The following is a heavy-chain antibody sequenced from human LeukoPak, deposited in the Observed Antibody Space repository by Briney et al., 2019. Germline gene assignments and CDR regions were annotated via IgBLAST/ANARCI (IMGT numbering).Heavy chain of an antibody. D-gene: IGHD3-10*01. CDR1: GFTFSSYG. CDR2: IRYDGSNK. CDR3: AKFLDYYGSGSYRDY. Sequence: GGSLRLSCAASGFTFSSYGMHWVRQAPGKGLEWVAFIRYDGSNKYYADSVKGRFTISRDNSKNTLYLQMNSLRAEDTAVYYCAKFLDYYGSGSYRDYWGQGTLVTVSS. V-gene: IGHV3-30*02. J-gene: IGHJ4*02.